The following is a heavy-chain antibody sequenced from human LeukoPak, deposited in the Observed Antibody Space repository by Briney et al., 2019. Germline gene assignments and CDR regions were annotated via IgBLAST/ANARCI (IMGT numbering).Heavy chain of an antibody. V-gene: IGHV4-39*07. CDR1: GGSISSSSYY. CDR3: ARDSVPVGPRYSSGWYYFDY. Sequence: PSETLSLTCTVSGGSISSSSYYWGWIRQPPGKGLEWIGSIYYSGSTYYNPSLKSRVTISVDTSKNQFSLKLSSVTAADTAVYYCARDSVPVGPRYSSGWYYFDYWGQGTLVTVSS. D-gene: IGHD6-19*01. J-gene: IGHJ4*02. CDR2: IYYSGST.